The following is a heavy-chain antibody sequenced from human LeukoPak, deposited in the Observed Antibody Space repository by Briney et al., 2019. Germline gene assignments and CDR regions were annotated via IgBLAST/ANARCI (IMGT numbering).Heavy chain of an antibody. Sequence: GASVTVSCTASGYTFTSYGISWVRQAPGQGLEWMGWISAYNGNTNYAQKLQGRVTMTTDTSTSTAYMELRSLRSDDTAVYYCARDYSRYCSSTSCYDVFYYYYYGMDVWGQGTTVTVSS. CDR1: GYTFTSYG. D-gene: IGHD2-2*01. CDR2: ISAYNGNT. V-gene: IGHV1-18*01. J-gene: IGHJ6*02. CDR3: ARDYSRYCSSTSCYDVFYYYYYGMDV.